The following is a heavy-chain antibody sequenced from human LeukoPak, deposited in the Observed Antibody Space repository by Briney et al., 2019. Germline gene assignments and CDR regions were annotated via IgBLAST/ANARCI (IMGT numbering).Heavy chain of an antibody. Sequence: SETLSLTCSVSGGXISTYYWSWIRQPPGKGLEWIGHIYYSGTTTYNPSLKSRVTISVDTSKNQFSLKLSSLTAADTAVYYCARQSGYFDYWGQGALVTVSS. V-gene: IGHV4-59*08. CDR2: IYYSGTT. CDR3: ARQSGYFDY. D-gene: IGHD1-26*01. CDR1: GGXISTYY. J-gene: IGHJ4*02.